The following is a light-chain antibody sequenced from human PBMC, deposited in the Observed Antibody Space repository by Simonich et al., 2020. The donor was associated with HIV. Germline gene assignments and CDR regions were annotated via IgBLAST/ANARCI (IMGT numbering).Light chain of an antibody. CDR3: MQARQTPFT. CDR1: QSLLSRNGYNY. V-gene: IGKV2-28*01. CDR2: LGS. Sequence: DIVMTQSPLSLPVTPGEPASISCRSSQSLLSRNGYNYLDWYLQKPGQSPQLLIYLGSNRASGVPDRFSGSGSGTDFTLKISRVEAEDVGVYYCMQARQTPFTFGPGTKVDIK. J-gene: IGKJ3*01.